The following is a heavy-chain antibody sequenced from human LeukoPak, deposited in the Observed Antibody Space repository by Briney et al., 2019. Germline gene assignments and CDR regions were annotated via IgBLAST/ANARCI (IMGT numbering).Heavy chain of an antibody. CDR2: IIPILGIA. CDR3: ATGVLTWTEIDY. CDR1: GGTFSSYA. V-gene: IGHV1-69*04. Sequence: SVKVSCKASGGTFSSYAISWVRQAPGQGLEWMGRIIPILGIANYAQKFQGRVTITADKSTSTAYMELSSLRSEDTAVYHCATGVLTWTEIDYWGQGTLVTVSS. J-gene: IGHJ4*02. D-gene: IGHD3-3*01.